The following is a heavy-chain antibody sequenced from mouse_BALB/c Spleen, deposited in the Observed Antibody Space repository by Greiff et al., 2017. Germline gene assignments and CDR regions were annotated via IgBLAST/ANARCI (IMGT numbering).Heavy chain of an antibody. Sequence: QVQLQQSGAELVRPGSSVKISCKASGYAFSSYWMNWVKQRPGQGLEWIGQIYPGDGDTNYNGKFKGKATLTADKSSSTAYIQLSSLTSEDSAVYFCARALTGTAWFAYWGQGTLVTVSA. D-gene: IGHD4-1*01. CDR1: GYAFSSYW. J-gene: IGHJ3*01. V-gene: IGHV1-80*01. CDR2: IYPGDGDT. CDR3: ARALTGTAWFAY.